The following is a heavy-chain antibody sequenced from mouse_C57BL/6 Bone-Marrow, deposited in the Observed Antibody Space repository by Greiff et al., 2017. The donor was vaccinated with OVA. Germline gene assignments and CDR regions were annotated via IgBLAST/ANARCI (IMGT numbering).Heavy chain of an antibody. D-gene: IGHD4-1*01. V-gene: IGHV1-59*01. Sequence: QVQLQQPGAELVRPGTSVKLSCKASGYTFTSYWMHWVKQRPGQGLEWIGVIDPSDSYTNYNQKFKGKATLTVDTSSSTAYMQLSSLTSEDSAVYYCARKKDWGYFDYGGQGTTLTVSS. J-gene: IGHJ2*01. CDR1: GYTFTSYW. CDR2: IDPSDSYT. CDR3: ARKKDWGYFDY.